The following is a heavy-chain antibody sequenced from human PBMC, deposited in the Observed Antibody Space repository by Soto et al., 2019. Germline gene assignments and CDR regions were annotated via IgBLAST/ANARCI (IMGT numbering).Heavy chain of an antibody. D-gene: IGHD4-17*01. CDR3: AKDRGALRWSEEHYYFDY. Sequence: GGALRLSCAASGFTFSSYGRHWVRQAPGKGLEWVAVILYDGSKKYYADSMKGRFTISRDNSKNTLYLQMNSLRAEDTALYYCAKDRGALRWSEEHYYFDYWGRGSLVTVYS. V-gene: IGHV3-30*18. CDR2: ILYDGSKK. CDR1: GFTFSSYG. J-gene: IGHJ4*02.